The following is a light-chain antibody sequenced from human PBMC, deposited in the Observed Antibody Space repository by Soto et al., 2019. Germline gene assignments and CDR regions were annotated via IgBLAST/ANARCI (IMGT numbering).Light chain of an antibody. Sequence: DIQMTQSPSSLSASVGDRVTITCRASQGISNYLAWYQQKPVKVPTLLIYAASTLQSGVPSRFSGRGSGTDFTLTISSLQPEDVATYYCQKYNSAPRTFGHGTKVEIK. V-gene: IGKV1-27*01. CDR2: AAS. CDR1: QGISNY. CDR3: QKYNSAPRT. J-gene: IGKJ1*01.